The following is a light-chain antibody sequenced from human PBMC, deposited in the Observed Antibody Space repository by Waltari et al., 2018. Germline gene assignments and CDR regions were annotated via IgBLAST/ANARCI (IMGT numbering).Light chain of an antibody. Sequence: QSALTQPAFVSGSPGQSITISCTGTSSDFGGYNYVSWYQQHPGKAPKLIIYEVKNRPSGISNRFSGSKAGTTASLTISGLQAEDEADYYCSSYTISSTLVFGTGTKVTVV. CDR1: SSDFGGYNY. V-gene: IGLV2-14*01. CDR2: EVK. J-gene: IGLJ1*01. CDR3: SSYTISSTLV.